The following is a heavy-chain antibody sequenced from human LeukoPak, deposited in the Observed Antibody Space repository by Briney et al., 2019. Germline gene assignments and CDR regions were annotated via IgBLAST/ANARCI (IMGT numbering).Heavy chain of an antibody. CDR3: ARRAGAYSHPYDY. CDR2: IYSDNT. J-gene: IGHJ4*02. D-gene: IGHD4/OR15-4a*01. CDR1: GFTFSSYD. V-gene: IGHV3-53*01. Sequence: GGSLRLSCAASGFTFSSYDMSWVRQAPGKGLEWVSFIYSDNTHYSDSVKGRFTISRDNSKNTLYLQMNSLRAEDTAVYYCARRAGAYSHPYDYWGQGTLVTVSS.